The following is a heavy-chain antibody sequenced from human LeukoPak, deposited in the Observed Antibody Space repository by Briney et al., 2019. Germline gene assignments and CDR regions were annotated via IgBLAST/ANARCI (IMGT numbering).Heavy chain of an antibody. CDR3: ARAPSSDYYPYYYMDV. J-gene: IGHJ6*03. CDR2: IYYSGST. D-gene: IGHD4-17*01. V-gene: IGHV4-59*01. CDR1: GGSISSYY. Sequence: SETLSLTCTVSGGSISSYYWSWIRQPPGKGLEWIGYIYYSGSTNYNPSLKSRVTISVDTSKNQFSLKVSSVTAADTAVYYCARAPSSDYYPYYYMDVWGKGTTVTVSS.